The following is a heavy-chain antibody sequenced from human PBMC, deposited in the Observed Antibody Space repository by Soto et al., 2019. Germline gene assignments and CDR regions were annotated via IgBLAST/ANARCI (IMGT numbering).Heavy chain of an antibody. V-gene: IGHV1-69*13. J-gene: IGHJ6*02. Sequence: ASVKVSCKASGGTFSTPAFTWVRKAPEQGREWMGGIIHILGTTKTAQKFKGRIIITADESTTTADMELSSLRSEDTAMYYCARGMPTLVGGIGYHHNGMDVWGQGTTVTVSS. D-gene: IGHD3-16*02. CDR1: GGTFSTPA. CDR3: ARGMPTLVGGIGYHHNGMDV. CDR2: IIHILGTT.